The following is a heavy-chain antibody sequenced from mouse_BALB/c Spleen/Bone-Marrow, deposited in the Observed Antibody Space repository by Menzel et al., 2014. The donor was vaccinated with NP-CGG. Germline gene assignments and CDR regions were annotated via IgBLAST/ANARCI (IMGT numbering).Heavy chain of an antibody. Sequence: VQLHQSGPQLVRPGASVKISCKASGYSFTSYWMHWVKQRPGQGLEWIGMIDPSDSETKLNQKFKDKATLTVDKSSSTAYLQLSSPTSEDSAVYYCARRDNAPFAYWGQGTLVTVSA. CDR1: GYSFTSYW. D-gene: IGHD1-3*01. J-gene: IGHJ3*01. V-gene: IGHV1-74*04. CDR3: ARRDNAPFAY. CDR2: IDPSDSET.